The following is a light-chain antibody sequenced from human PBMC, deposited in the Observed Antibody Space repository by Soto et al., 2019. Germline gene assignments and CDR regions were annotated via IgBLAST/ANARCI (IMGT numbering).Light chain of an antibody. J-gene: IGLJ1*01. Sequence: SVPRPPPSASGAPGQRSTISCSGRNSDIGSNTVNWYQQLSETAPKLLIYSDNQRPSGVPARFSGSKSGTSASLAISGLQSEDEADYYCAAWDDRLNGYVFGTGTKVTGL. V-gene: IGLV1-44*01. CDR3: AAWDDRLNGYV. CDR2: SDN. CDR1: NSDIGSNT.